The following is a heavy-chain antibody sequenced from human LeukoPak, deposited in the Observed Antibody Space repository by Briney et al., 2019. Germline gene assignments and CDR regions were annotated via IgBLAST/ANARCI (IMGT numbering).Heavy chain of an antibody. CDR2: IFYSGRT. V-gene: IGHV4-59*01. D-gene: IGHD3-9*01. Sequence: SETLSLTCTVFGGSISGYSWTWIRQSPEKGLEWIGEIFYSGRTTYNPSLESRLTISLDPSKNEISMKLRSVTAADSAVYYCARVFERNYYYYYMDVWGKGTTVTVSS. J-gene: IGHJ6*03. CDR1: GGSISGYS. CDR3: ARVFERNYYYYYMDV.